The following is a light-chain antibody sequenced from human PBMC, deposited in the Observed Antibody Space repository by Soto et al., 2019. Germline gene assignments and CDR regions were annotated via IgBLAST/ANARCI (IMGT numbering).Light chain of an antibody. CDR2: KTS. CDR3: QHYNEDSWT. CDR1: QSISIW. V-gene: IGKV1-5*03. Sequence: DIHMTQSPSTLSASVGDRVTITCRASQSISIWLAWYQQKPGKAPNLLIYKTSSLESGVPSRFSGSGSGTEFTLTSSRLQADDVAAYYGQHYNEDSWTLGQGTKVEIK. J-gene: IGKJ1*01.